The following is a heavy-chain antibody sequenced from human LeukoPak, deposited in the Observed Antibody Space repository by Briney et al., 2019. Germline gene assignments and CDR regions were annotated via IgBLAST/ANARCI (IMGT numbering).Heavy chain of an antibody. V-gene: IGHV4-4*07. D-gene: IGHD3-10*01. CDR3: ARTTLLWFGELLSVVVGGWFDP. CDR1: GGSISSYY. Sequence: SETLSLTCTVSGGSISSYYWSWIRQPAGKGLEWIGRIYTSGSTNYNPSLKSRVTMSVDTSKNQFSLKLSSVTAADTAVYYCARTTLLWFGELLSVVVGGWFDPWGQGTLVTVSS. CDR2: IYTSGST. J-gene: IGHJ5*02.